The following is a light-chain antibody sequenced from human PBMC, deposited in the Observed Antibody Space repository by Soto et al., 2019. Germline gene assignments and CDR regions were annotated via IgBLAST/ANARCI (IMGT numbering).Light chain of an antibody. V-gene: IGKV1-5*03. Sequence: DIQMTQSPSTLSASVGDRNTITCRASQSISSWLAWYQQKPGKAPKLLIYKASSLESWVPSRFSGSGSGSEFTLIISSLQPDDFATYYCQQYNSYWTFGQGTKV. CDR3: QQYNSYWT. CDR1: QSISSW. CDR2: KAS. J-gene: IGKJ1*01.